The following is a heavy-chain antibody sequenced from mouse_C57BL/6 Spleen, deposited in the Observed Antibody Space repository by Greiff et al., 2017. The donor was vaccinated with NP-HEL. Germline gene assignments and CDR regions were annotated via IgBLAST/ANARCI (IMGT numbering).Heavy chain of an antibody. V-gene: IGHV5-16*01. Sequence: EVQRVESEGGLVQPGSSMKLSCTASGFTFSDYYMAWVRQVPEKGLEWVANINYDGSSTYYLDSLKSRFIISRDNAKNILYLQMSSLKSEDTATYYCAREGDYDGYYAMDYWGQGTSVTVSS. D-gene: IGHD2-4*01. CDR2: INYDGSST. CDR1: GFTFSDYY. CDR3: AREGDYDGYYAMDY. J-gene: IGHJ4*01.